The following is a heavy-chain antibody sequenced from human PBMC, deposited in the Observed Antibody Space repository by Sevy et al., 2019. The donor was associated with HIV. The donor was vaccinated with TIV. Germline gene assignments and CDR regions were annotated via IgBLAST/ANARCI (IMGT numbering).Heavy chain of an antibody. CDR1: GYTFSDYY. Sequence: ASVKVSCKASGYTFSDYYIHWVRQAPGQGLEWMAWITPKDGVTHYAQRFQGGVTLTRDTSVSTALMELRGLRYDDTAIYYCARLTTRPTSDLYGMDVWGQGTPVTVSS. CDR2: ITPKDGVT. V-gene: IGHV1-2*02. J-gene: IGHJ6*02. D-gene: IGHD4-17*01. CDR3: ARLTTRPTSDLYGMDV.